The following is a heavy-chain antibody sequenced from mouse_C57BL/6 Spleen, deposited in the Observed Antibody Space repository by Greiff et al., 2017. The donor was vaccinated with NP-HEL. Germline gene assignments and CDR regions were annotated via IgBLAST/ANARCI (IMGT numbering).Heavy chain of an antibody. V-gene: IGHV5-4*01. CDR2: ISDGGSYT. Sequence: EVKLMESGGGLVKPGGSLKLSCAASGFTFSSYAMSWVRQTPEKRLEWVATISDGGSYTYYPDNVKGRFTISRDNAKNNLYLQMSHLKSEDTAMYYCARETGVYYFDYWGQGTTLTVSS. CDR1: GFTFSSYA. CDR3: ARETGVYYFDY. D-gene: IGHD4-1*01. J-gene: IGHJ2*01.